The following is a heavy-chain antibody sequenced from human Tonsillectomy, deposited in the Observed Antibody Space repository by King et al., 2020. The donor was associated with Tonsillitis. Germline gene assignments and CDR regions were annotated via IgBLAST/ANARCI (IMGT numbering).Heavy chain of an antibody. D-gene: IGHD1-26*01. CDR3: AGGVGATRFDY. J-gene: IGHJ4*02. Sequence: QLQESGPGLVKPSETLSLTCTVSGGSISSYYWSWIRQPPGKGLEWIGFISHSGSTNYNPSLKSRDTLSVDTSKNQFSLRLRTVTAADTAVYYCAGGVGATRFDYGGQGTLVIVSS. CDR2: ISHSGST. V-gene: IGHV4-59*08. CDR1: GGSISSYY.